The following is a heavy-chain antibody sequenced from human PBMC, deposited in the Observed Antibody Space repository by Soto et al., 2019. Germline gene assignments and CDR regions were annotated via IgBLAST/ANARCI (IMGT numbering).Heavy chain of an antibody. CDR2: ISGSGGST. V-gene: IGHV3-23*01. CDR3: AKEGAYCGGDCYIEDYFDY. D-gene: IGHD2-21*02. J-gene: IGHJ4*02. CDR1: GFTFSSYA. Sequence: EVQLLESGGGLVQPGGSLRLSCAASGFTFSSYAMSWVRQAPGKGLEWVSAISGSGGSTYYADSVKGRFTISRDNSKNTLYLQMNSLRAEDTAVYYCAKEGAYCGGDCYIEDYFDYWGQGTLVTVSS.